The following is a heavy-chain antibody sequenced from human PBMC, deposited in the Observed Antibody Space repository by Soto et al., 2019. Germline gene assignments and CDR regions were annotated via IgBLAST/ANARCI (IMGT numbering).Heavy chain of an antibody. D-gene: IGHD3-3*01. CDR1: GDSIGTYY. CDR3: ASESECGKVHDWFVP. J-gene: IGHJ5*02. V-gene: IGHV4-59*01. CDR2: VHYSGST. Sequence: SKTLSLTCSVSGDSIGTYYWSWVRQPPGKGLEWLGFVHYSGSTQYNPSLKGRVTMSVDRCKDQLSLKLRPFTDADQSVYYGASESECGKVHDWFVPWGQG.